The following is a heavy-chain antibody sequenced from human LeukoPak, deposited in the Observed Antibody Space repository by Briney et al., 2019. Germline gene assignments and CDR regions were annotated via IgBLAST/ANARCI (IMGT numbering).Heavy chain of an antibody. CDR2: IYTSGST. D-gene: IGHD7-27*01. V-gene: IGHV4-61*02. Sequence: SETLSLTCTVSGGSISSSSYYWSWIRQPAGKGLEWIGRIYTSGSTNYNPSLKSRVTISVDTSKNQFSLKLSSVTAADTAVYYCARVWGNDAFDIWGQGTMVTVSS. J-gene: IGHJ3*02. CDR3: ARVWGNDAFDI. CDR1: GGSISSSSYY.